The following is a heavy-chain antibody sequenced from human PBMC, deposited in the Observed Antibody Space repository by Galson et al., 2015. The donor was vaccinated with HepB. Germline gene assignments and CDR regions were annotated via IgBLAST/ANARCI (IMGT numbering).Heavy chain of an antibody. CDR2: ISYDGSNK. CDR1: GFTFSSYA. V-gene: IGHV3-30*04. Sequence: SLRLSCAASGFTFSSYAMHWVRQAPGKGLEWVAVISYDGSNKYYADSVKGRFTISRDNSKNTLYLQMNSLRAEDTAVYYCAKTILTGPRNLADAFDIWGQGTMVTVSS. D-gene: IGHD3-9*01. J-gene: IGHJ3*02. CDR3: AKTILTGPRNLADAFDI.